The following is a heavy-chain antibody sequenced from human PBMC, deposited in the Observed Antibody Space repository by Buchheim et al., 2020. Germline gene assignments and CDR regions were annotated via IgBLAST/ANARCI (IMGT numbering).Heavy chain of an antibody. Sequence: EVQLLESGGGLVQPGGSLRLSCAASGFTFSSYAMSWVRQAPGKGLEWVSAISGSGGSTYYADSVKGRFTISRDNSKNKLYLQMNSLRAEDTAVYYCAKAPSLSMIVVVITPYLDYWGQGTL. D-gene: IGHD3-22*01. CDR2: ISGSGGST. J-gene: IGHJ4*02. CDR1: GFTFSSYA. V-gene: IGHV3-23*01. CDR3: AKAPSLSMIVVVITPYLDY.